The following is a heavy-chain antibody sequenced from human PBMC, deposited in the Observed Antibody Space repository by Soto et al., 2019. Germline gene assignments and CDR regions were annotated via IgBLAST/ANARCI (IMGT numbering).Heavy chain of an antibody. CDR3: ARDALSLPHYYGMDV. CDR2: INPNSGGT. D-gene: IGHD3-16*02. Sequence: ASVKVSCKASGYTFTGYYMHWVRQAPGQGLEWMGWINPNSGGTNYAQKFQGWVTMTRDTSISTAYMELSRLRSDDTAVYYCARDALSLPHYYGMDVWGQGSTVTVSS. CDR1: GYTFTGYY. J-gene: IGHJ6*02. V-gene: IGHV1-2*04.